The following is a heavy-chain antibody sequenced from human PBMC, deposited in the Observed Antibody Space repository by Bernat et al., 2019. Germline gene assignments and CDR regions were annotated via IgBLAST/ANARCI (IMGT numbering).Heavy chain of an antibody. D-gene: IGHD6-19*01. CDR2: INTAGDT. CDR3: ARAQDIAVAGPCAFDI. V-gene: IGHV3-13*04. CDR1: GFTFSTYD. Sequence: EVQLVESGGGLVQWGGSLRLSCAASGFTFSTYDMHWVRQVTEKGLEWVAGINTAGDTYYPDSVKGRFTISRENAKISLYIQMNSLRAGDTAVYYCARAQDIAVAGPCAFDIWGQGTLVTVSS. J-gene: IGHJ3*02.